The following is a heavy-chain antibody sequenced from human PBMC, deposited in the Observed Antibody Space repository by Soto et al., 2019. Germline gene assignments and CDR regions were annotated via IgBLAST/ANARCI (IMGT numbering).Heavy chain of an antibody. CDR2: IRGNNGAT. V-gene: IGHV1-18*04. CDR3: ARTRTAGYRYYFDA. J-gene: IGHJ4*02. CDR1: GYTFANYG. Sequence: SVKVSCQASGYTFANYGIIWVRQAPGQGLEWMGWIRGNNGATNYSPKIQARITMTLDTSTGVASIALRSLRVDATAVSYCARTRTAGYRYYFDAWGQGALVTFSS. D-gene: IGHD3-9*01.